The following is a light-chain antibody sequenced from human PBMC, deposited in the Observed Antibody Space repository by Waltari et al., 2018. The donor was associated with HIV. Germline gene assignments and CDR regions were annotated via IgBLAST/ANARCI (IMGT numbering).Light chain of an antibody. CDR3: QQYHRVPYT. J-gene: IGKJ2*01. CDR2: WAS. V-gene: IGKV4-1*01. CDR1: QSLLYRSENKNF. Sequence: DVVVTQSPDSLAVSVGETAPLNCRSNQSLLYRSENKNFLAWYQQKPGQRPKLLIYWASTRQSGVPDRFSGSGSGTDFTLTISTLQAEDVAVYFCQQYHRVPYTFGQGTKLQIK.